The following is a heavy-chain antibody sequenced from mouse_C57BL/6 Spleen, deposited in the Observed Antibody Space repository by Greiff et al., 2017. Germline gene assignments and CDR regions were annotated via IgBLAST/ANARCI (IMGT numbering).Heavy chain of an antibody. CDR3: AREDGSWYFDV. CDR1: GYTFTSYW. CDR2: IYPSDSET. D-gene: IGHD2-3*01. V-gene: IGHV1-61*01. J-gene: IGHJ1*03. Sequence: QVQLQQSGAELVRPGSSVKLSCKASGYTFTSYWMDWVKQRPGQGLEWIGNIYPSDSETHYNQKFKDKATLTVDKSSSTAYMQLSSLTSEDSAVYYCAREDGSWYFDVWGTGTTVTVSS.